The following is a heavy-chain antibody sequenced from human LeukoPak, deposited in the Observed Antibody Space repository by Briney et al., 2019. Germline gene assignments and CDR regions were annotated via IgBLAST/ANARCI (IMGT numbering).Heavy chain of an antibody. CDR1: GYTFTGYY. CDR3: ARSRGRAAAEGWFDP. D-gene: IGHD6-13*01. V-gene: IGHV1-8*02. Sequence: ASVKVSCKASGYTFTGYYMHWVRQAPGQGLEWMGWMNPNSGNTGYAQKFQGRVTMTRNTSISTAYMELSSLRSEDTAVYYCARSRGRAAAEGWFDPWGQGTLVTVSS. J-gene: IGHJ5*02. CDR2: MNPNSGNT.